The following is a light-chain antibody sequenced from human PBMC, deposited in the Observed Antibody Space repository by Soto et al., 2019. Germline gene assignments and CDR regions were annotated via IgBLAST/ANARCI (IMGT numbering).Light chain of an antibody. CDR3: QQYYLYYT. V-gene: IGKV1-5*03. Sequence: DIQMTQSPSTLSASVGDRVTITCRASQSISTWLAWYQQRPGRAPKLLIYKASTLESGVPSRFSGSGSGTEFTLTISSLQPDDFATYYCQQYYLYYTFGQGTKLEIE. CDR2: KAS. CDR1: QSISTW. J-gene: IGKJ2*01.